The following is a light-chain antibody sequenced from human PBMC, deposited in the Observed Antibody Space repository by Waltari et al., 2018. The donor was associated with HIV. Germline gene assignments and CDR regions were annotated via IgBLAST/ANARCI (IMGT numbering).Light chain of an antibody. CDR3: QQFFSTLYT. CDR2: WAS. CDR1: QSVLYSSNSKNY. Sequence: IVMTQSPDSLAVSLGERATINCNSSQSVLYSSNSKNYLAWYQQKPGQSPKLLIDWASTRESGVPERFSGSGSGTHFTLTINGLQAEDVAVYYCQQFFSTLYTFGQGTKLEIK. V-gene: IGKV4-1*01. J-gene: IGKJ2*01.